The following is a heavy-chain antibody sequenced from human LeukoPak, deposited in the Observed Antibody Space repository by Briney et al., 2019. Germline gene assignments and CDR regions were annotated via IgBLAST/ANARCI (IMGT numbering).Heavy chain of an antibody. V-gene: IGHV3-30*18. J-gene: IGHJ3*02. D-gene: IGHD4-17*01. CDR3: AKAINTATFDAFDI. CDR2: ISFDGSKR. CDR1: GFTFSSYG. Sequence: PGGSLRLSCAASGFTFSSYGIHWVRQAPGKGLEWVAVISFDGSKRYYANSVKGRFTISRDNSKNTPYLQMNNLRVEDTAVYYCAKAINTATFDAFDIWGQGTMLTVSS.